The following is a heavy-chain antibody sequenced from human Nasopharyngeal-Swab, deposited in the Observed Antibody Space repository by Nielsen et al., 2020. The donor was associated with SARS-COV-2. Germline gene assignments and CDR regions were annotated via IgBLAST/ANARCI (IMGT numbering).Heavy chain of an antibody. Sequence: ESLMIPCTVPGVSIRSQYLSWIRQPPGKGLEWNGYISNNSGTNYNPSLKSRVNMFMDTSKNQFSLKLRSVTAADTAVYYCAKEGATGWFDPWGQGTLVTVSS. CDR2: ISNNSGT. CDR1: GVSIRSQY. V-gene: IGHV4-59*11. CDR3: AKEGATGWFDP. J-gene: IGHJ5*02.